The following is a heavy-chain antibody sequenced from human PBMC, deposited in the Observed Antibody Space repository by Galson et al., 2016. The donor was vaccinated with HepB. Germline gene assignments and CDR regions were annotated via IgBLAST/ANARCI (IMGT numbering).Heavy chain of an antibody. CDR3: ARATKEYIWGTYRPWYFDL. D-gene: IGHD3-16*02. CDR2: VSNTGST. Sequence: SETLSLTCTVSGGSVNSASYYWAWIRQPPGKELEFIGYVSNTGSTTYNPSLKSRPTISIEPSKKQFSLRLRSVTAADTGAYFCARATKEYIWGTYRPWYFDLWGQGTLVTVSS. J-gene: IGHJ4*02. CDR1: GGSVNSASYY. V-gene: IGHV4-61*01.